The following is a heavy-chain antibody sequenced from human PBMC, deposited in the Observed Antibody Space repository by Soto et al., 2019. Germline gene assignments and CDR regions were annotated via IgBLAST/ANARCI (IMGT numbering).Heavy chain of an antibody. V-gene: IGHV3-23*01. D-gene: IGHD1-26*01. CDR2: ISGSGGSK. CDR3: TKDGRRVGWFDP. J-gene: IGHJ5*02. Sequence: EVQLLESGGGLVQTGGSLRLSCAASGVTFSSYAMSWVRQAPGKGLEWVSAISGSGGSKNYADSVKGRFTISRDNSKNTLDLQMNSVRDEDTAVYYCTKDGRRVGWFDPWGQGTLVTVSS. CDR1: GVTFSSYA.